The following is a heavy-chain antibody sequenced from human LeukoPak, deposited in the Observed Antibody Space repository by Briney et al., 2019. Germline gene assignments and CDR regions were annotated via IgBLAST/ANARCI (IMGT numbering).Heavy chain of an antibody. Sequence: GGSLRLSCAASGFTFSSYSMNWVRQAPGKGLEWVSSISSSSSYICYADSVKGRFTISRDNAKNSLYLQMNSLRAEDTAVYYCAREGPSSGAFDIWGQGTMVTVSS. J-gene: IGHJ3*02. CDR3: AREGPSSGAFDI. V-gene: IGHV3-21*01. CDR2: ISSSSSYI. CDR1: GFTFSSYS. D-gene: IGHD1-26*01.